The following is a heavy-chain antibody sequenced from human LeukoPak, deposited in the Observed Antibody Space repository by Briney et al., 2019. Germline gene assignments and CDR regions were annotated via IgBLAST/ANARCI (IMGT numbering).Heavy chain of an antibody. Sequence: SETLSLTCTVSGGSISSSSYYWGWIRQPPGKGLEWIGSIYYSGSTYYNPSLKSRVTISVDTSKNQFSLKLSSVTAADTAVYYCARAPHFFDTSGSRYYFDYWGQGALVTVSS. CDR3: ARAPHFFDTSGSRYYFDY. CDR1: GGSISSSSYY. D-gene: IGHD3-22*01. CDR2: IYYSGST. J-gene: IGHJ4*02. V-gene: IGHV4-39*07.